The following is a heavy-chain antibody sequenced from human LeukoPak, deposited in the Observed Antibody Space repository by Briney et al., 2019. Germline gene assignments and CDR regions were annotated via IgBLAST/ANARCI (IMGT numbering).Heavy chain of an antibody. CDR3: ARSAASSSRDYYYGMDV. Sequence: GGSLRLSCAASGFTFTSYTMNWVRQAPGKGLEWLSSINAGANHKDYPDSVKGRFTISRDNARRSLYLQMNSLRAEDTAVYYCARSAASSSRDYYYGMDVWGKGTTVTVSS. J-gene: IGHJ6*04. CDR2: INAGANHK. V-gene: IGHV3-21*01. CDR1: GFTFTSYT. D-gene: IGHD6-13*01.